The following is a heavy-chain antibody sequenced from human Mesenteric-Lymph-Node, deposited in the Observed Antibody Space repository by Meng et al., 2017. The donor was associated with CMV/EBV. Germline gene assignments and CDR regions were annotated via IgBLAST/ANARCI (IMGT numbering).Heavy chain of an antibody. J-gene: IGHJ6*02. Sequence: GRSLRLSCAASGFTFSTYAMSWVRQAPGKGLEWVSIIYSGGSSTYYADSVKGRFTISRDNSKNTLYLQMNSLRAEDTAVYYCAKTRIVPNYYGMDVWGQGTTVTVSS. CDR2: IYSGGSST. CDR1: GFTFSTYA. V-gene: IGHV3-23*03. CDR3: AKTRIVPNYYGMDV. D-gene: IGHD2-8*01.